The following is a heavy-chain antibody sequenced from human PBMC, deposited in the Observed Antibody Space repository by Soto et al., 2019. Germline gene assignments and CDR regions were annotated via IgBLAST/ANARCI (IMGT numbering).Heavy chain of an antibody. CDR1: GFTFSSYA. CDR2: ISGSGGST. CDR3: AKSRYYYDSSGYCPFDY. Sequence: SGGSLRLSCAASGFTFSSYAMSWVRQAPGKGLEWVSAISGSGGSTYYADSVKGRFTISRDNSKNTLYLQMNSLRAEDTAVYYCAKSRYYYDSSGYCPFDYWGQGTLVTVSS. D-gene: IGHD3-22*01. V-gene: IGHV3-23*01. J-gene: IGHJ4*02.